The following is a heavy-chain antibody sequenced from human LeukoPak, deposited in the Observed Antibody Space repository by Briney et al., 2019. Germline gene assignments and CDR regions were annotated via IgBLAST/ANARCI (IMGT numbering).Heavy chain of an antibody. CDR1: GFIFGDYA. CDR3: TRAGYDYVWGNYRYAFDP. V-gene: IGHV3-49*04. CDR2: IRSKAYGGTT. Sequence: GGSLRLSCIGSGFIFGDYAMTWVRQAPGKGLEWVGLIRSKAYGGTTEFAASVKGRFTISRNDSKSIAYLQMNSLKTEDTAVHYCTRAGYDYVWGNYRYAFDPWGQGTLVTVSS. D-gene: IGHD3-16*02. J-gene: IGHJ5*02.